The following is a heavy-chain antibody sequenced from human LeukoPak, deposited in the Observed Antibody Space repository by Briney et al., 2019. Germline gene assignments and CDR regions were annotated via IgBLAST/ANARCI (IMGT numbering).Heavy chain of an antibody. J-gene: IGHJ6*03. D-gene: IGHD3-10*01. V-gene: IGHV1-2*02. Sequence: ASVKVSCKASGYTFTGYYMHWVRQAPGQGLEWMGWINPNSGGTNYAQKFQGRVTMTRDTSISTAYMELSRLRSDDTAVYYCARSYYGSGSTKYYYYYYMDVWGKGTTVTVSS. CDR2: INPNSGGT. CDR1: GYTFTGYY. CDR3: ARSYYGSGSTKYYYYYYMDV.